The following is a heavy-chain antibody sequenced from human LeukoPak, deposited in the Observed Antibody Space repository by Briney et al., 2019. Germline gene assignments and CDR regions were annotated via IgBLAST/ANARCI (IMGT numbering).Heavy chain of an antibody. V-gene: IGHV1-2*02. CDR1: GYSFTDYY. CDR2: INPNSGGT. CDR3: ARPHLRGSGSAYYFDY. D-gene: IGHD3-10*01. Sequence: ASVKVSCKASGYSFTDYYIHWVRQAPGQGLEWMGWINPNSGGTNYAQRFQGRVTLTRDTSISTAYMELSRLRSDDTAVYYCARPHLRGSGSAYYFDYWGQGTLVTVSS. J-gene: IGHJ4*02.